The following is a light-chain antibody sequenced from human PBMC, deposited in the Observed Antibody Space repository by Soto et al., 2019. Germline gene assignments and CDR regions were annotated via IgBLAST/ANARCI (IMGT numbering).Light chain of an antibody. V-gene: IGLV4-69*01. J-gene: IGLJ2*01. CDR3: QTWGSGIHVV. CDR1: SGHSSYA. CDR2: LNSDGSH. Sequence: QPVLTQSPSASASLGASVKLTCTLSSGHSSYAIAWHQQQPEKGPRYLMRLNSDGSHSKGDGIPDRFSGSSSGAERYLTISSLQSEDEADYYCQTWGSGIHVVFGGVTKLT.